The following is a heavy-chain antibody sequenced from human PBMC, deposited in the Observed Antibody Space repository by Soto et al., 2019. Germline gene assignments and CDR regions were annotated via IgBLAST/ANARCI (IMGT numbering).Heavy chain of an antibody. CDR1: GFTFSDRY. Sequence: PGGSLRLSCAASGFTFSDRYMDWVRQAQWKGLEWVGRTKNKANSYTTEYAASVKGRFTISRDDSRNSVYLQMNSLKTDDTAVYYCTIEGAYPGPDFDYWGQGTLVTVSS. J-gene: IGHJ4*02. CDR3: TIEGAYPGPDFDY. CDR2: TKNKANSYTT. V-gene: IGHV3-72*01. D-gene: IGHD3-16*01.